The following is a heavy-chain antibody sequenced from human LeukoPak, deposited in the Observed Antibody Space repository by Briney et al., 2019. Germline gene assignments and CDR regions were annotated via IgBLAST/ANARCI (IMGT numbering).Heavy chain of an antibody. CDR3: ARGRWFPSRLGEGFDY. CDR2: ISSTGNPR. V-gene: IGHV3-48*01. J-gene: IGHJ4*02. D-gene: IGHD4/OR15-4a*01. CDR1: GLSFSDYS. Sequence: PGGSLRLSCTASGLSFSDYSMNWVRQAPGKGLEWVSYISSTGNPRHYAESVEGRFTISRDNAKNSLYLQMNSLRAEDTAVYYCARGRWFPSRLGEGFDYWGQGTLVTVSS.